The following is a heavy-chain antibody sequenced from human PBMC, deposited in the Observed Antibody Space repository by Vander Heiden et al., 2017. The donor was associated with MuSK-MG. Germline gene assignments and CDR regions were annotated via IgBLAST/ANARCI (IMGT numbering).Heavy chain of an antibody. V-gene: IGHV3-30*04. Sequence: QVQLVESGGGVVQPGRSLRLSCAASGFTFSSYAMHWVRQAPGKGLEWVAVISYDGSNKYYADSVKGRFTISRDNSKNTLYLQMNSLRAEDTAVYYCARGDTMVRGVPALVYWGQGTLVTVSS. J-gene: IGHJ4*02. CDR3: ARGDTMVRGVPALVY. CDR2: ISYDGSNK. D-gene: IGHD3-10*01. CDR1: GFTFSSYA.